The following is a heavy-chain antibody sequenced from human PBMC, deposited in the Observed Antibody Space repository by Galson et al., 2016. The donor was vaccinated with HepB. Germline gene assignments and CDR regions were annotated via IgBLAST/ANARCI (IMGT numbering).Heavy chain of an antibody. D-gene: IGHD4-11*01. V-gene: IGHV3-49*03. Sequence: SLRLSCATSGFTFGDYAMSWFRQAPGKGLEWVGFIRSKTYGGTTECAASVKARFTISRDDSKSFAYLQMSSLNTGDTAVYYCARGTPDYRPYYFDYWGQGTLVTVSS. J-gene: IGHJ4*02. CDR3: ARGTPDYRPYYFDY. CDR1: GFTFGDYA. CDR2: IRSKTYGGTT.